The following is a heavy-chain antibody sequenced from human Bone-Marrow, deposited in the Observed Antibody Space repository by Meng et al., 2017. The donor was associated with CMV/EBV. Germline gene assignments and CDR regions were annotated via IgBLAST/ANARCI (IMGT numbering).Heavy chain of an antibody. CDR2: INPDRGGT. J-gene: IGHJ4*02. CDR1: GYAFTVYH. CDR3: ARGRYYGSGSYGAPYYFDY. V-gene: IGHV1-2*02. Sequence: ASVKVSCKASGYAFTVYHMHWVRQAPGQGLEWMGWINPDRGGTKYAQKFQGRVTMTRDTSTSTVYMELSSLRSEDTAVYYCARGRYYGSGSYGAPYYFDYWGQGTRVTGYS. D-gene: IGHD3-10*01.